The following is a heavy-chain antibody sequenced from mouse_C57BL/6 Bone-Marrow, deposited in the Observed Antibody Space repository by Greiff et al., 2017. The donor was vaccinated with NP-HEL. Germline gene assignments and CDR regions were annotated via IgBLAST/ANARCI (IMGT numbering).Heavy chain of an antibody. J-gene: IGHJ2*01. V-gene: IGHV5-4*03. CDR3: ARALYYGNFDY. Sequence: VMLVESGGGLVKPGGSLKLSCAASGFTFSSYAMSWVRQTPEKRLEWVATISDGGSYTYYPDNVKGRFTISRDNAKNNLYLQMSHLKSEDTAMYYCARALYYGNFDYWGQGTTLTVSS. CDR2: ISDGGSYT. D-gene: IGHD2-1*01. CDR1: GFTFSSYA.